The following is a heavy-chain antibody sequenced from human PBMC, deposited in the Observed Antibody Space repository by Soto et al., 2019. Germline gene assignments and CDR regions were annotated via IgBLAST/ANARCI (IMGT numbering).Heavy chain of an antibody. CDR3: SRDRDDYGSGNSYNRMDF. CDR1: GGIFSTYA. V-gene: IGHV1-69*18. Sequence: QVQLVQSGAEVKKPGSSVKVSCKASGGIFSTYAISWLRQAPGQGLEWLGSIIPLFGTPNYAQRFQCRVTITADECTSTAYRELSRLRCEDTAVSYCSRDRDDYGSGNSYNRMDFWGQGTLVTVSS. D-gene: IGHD3-10*01. J-gene: IGHJ4*02. CDR2: IIPLFGTP.